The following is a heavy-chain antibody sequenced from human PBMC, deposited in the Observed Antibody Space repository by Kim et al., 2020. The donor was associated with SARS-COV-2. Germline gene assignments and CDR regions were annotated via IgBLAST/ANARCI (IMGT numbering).Heavy chain of an antibody. J-gene: IGHJ4*02. D-gene: IGHD6-13*01. CDR2: IKSKTDGGTT. Sequence: GGSLRLSCAASGFTFSNAWMSWVRQAPGKGLEWVGRIKSKTDGGTTDYAAPVKGRFTISRDDSKNTLYLQMNSLKTEDTAVYYCTTDPNPYSSSLIRRAWQSDYWGQGTLVTVSS. V-gene: IGHV3-15*01. CDR3: TTDPNPYSSSLIRRAWQSDY. CDR1: GFTFSNAW.